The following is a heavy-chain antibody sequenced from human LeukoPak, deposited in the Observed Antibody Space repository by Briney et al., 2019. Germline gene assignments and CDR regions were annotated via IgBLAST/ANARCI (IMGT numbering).Heavy chain of an antibody. J-gene: IGHJ5*02. CDR3: AGDYGDSFRAFNWFDP. CDR2: IYYSGST. V-gene: IGHV4-39*07. Sequence: SETLSLTCTVSGGSISSSSYYWGWIRQPPGKGLEWIGSIYYSGSTYYNPSLKSRVTISVDASKNQFSLKLSSVTAADTAVYYCAGDYGDSFRAFNWFDPWGQGTLVTVSS. CDR1: GGSISSSSYY. D-gene: IGHD4-17*01.